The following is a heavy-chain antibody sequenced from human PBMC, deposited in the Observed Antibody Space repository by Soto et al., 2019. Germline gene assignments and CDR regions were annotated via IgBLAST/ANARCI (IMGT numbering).Heavy chain of an antibody. CDR1: GYTLTELS. D-gene: IGHD6-19*01. CDR2: FDPEDGET. V-gene: IGHV1-24*01. J-gene: IGHJ3*02. Sequence: ASVKVSCKVSGYTLTELSMHWVRQAPGKGLEWMGGFDPEDGETIYAQKFQGRVTMTEDTSTDTAYMELSSLRSEDTAVYYGATPRIAVAGTAFDIWGQGTMVTVSS. CDR3: ATPRIAVAGTAFDI.